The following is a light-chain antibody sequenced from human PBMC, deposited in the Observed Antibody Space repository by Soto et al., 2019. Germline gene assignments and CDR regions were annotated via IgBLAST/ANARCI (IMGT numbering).Light chain of an antibody. J-gene: IGKJ2*01. CDR1: QTVRNW. V-gene: IGKV1-5*03. CDR3: QQYDASPLT. CDR2: KAS. Sequence: DIQMTQSPSTLSASVGDRAIITCRASQTVRNWLAWFQQKPGEAPKLLIYKASRLESGVPSRFSGRGYGTDFTLTVTNLVPGDSATYFCQQYDASPLTFGQGTKLEIK.